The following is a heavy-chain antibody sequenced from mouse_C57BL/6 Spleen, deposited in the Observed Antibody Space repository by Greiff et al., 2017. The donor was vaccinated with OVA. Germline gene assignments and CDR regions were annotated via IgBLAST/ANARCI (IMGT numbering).Heavy chain of an antibody. J-gene: IGHJ2*01. CDR3: ARDRAGSSYSYYFDY. CDR2: ISDGGSYT. D-gene: IGHD1-1*01. V-gene: IGHV5-4*01. CDR1: GFTFSSYA. Sequence: DVQLVESGGGLVKPGGSLKLSCAASGFTFSSYAMSWVRQTPEKRLEWVATISDGGSYTYYPDNVKGRFTISRDNAKNNLYLQMSHLKSEDTAMYYCARDRAGSSYSYYFDYWGQGTTLTVSS.